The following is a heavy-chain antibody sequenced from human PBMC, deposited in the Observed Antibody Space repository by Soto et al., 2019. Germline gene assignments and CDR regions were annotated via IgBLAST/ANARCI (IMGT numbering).Heavy chain of an antibody. CDR2: INAGNGNT. CDR3: ARYITGTLYTWFDY. J-gene: IGHJ5*01. CDR1: GYAFTSYA. Sequence: ASAKVCCKASGYAFTSYARHWVRQAHGQRLEWMGWINAGNGNTKYSQKFQGRVTITRDTSASTAYMELSSLRSEDTAVYYCARYITGTLYTWFDYWGQGTLVPVSS. D-gene: IGHD1-20*01. V-gene: IGHV1-3*01.